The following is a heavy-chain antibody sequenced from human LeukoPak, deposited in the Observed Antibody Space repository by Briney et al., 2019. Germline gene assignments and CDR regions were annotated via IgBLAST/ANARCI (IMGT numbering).Heavy chain of an antibody. CDR3: ARDKSLISLYGMDV. V-gene: IGHV3-53*04. CDR1: ESIVSGNY. Sequence: GGSLRLSCAASESIVSGNYMTWVRQAPGKGLEWLSVIYTGGGTYYADSVKGRFTISRHNSKNTLYLQMNSLRAEDTAVYYCARDKSLISLYGMDVWGQGTTVTVSS. J-gene: IGHJ6*02. CDR2: IYTGGGT.